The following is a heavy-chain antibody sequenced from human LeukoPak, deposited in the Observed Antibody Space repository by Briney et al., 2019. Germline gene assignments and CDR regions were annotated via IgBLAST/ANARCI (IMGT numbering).Heavy chain of an antibody. CDR1: EFTYGNNY. V-gene: IGHV3-53*01. CDR2: LYSGGST. D-gene: IGHD3-10*01. Sequence: PGGSLRLSCAATEFTYGNNYMTWVRQAPGKGLEWVSILYSGGSTYYADSVKGRFTISRDNSKNTLYLQMNSLRAEDTAVYYCAKVGDHYHWNFDLWGRGTLVTVSS. CDR3: AKVGDHYHWNFDL. J-gene: IGHJ2*01.